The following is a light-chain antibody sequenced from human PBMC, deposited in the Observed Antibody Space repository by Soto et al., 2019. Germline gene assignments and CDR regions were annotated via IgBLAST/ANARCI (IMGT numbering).Light chain of an antibody. CDR3: SSYTNSSVV. Sequence: QPVLTQPASVSGSPGQSITISCTGTSSDVGAYNYVSWYQQHPGKAPKVMIYDVSHRPSGVSNRFSGSKSGNTASLTISGLQAEDEADYYCSSYTNSSVVFGGGTKLTVL. V-gene: IGLV2-14*01. J-gene: IGLJ2*01. CDR1: SSDVGAYNY. CDR2: DVS.